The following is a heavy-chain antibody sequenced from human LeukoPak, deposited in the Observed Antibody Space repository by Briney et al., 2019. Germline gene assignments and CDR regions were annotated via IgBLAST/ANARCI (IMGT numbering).Heavy chain of an antibody. Sequence: ASVKVSCKASGYTLTSYYMHWVRQAPGQGLEWMGIINPSGGSTSYAQKFQGRVTMTRDTSTSTVYMELSSLRSEDTAVYYCARASIVVVVAATVVFDYWGQGTLVTVSS. D-gene: IGHD2-15*01. V-gene: IGHV1-46*01. J-gene: IGHJ4*02. CDR2: INPSGGST. CDR1: GYTLTSYY. CDR3: ARASIVVVVAATVVFDY.